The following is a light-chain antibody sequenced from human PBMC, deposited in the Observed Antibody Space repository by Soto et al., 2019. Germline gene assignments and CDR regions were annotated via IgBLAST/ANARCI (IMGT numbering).Light chain of an antibody. Sequence: EIVLTQSPGTLSLSPGERATLSCRASQSVSSNYLAWYQQKPGRVPRLFIYGASRRATGIPDRFSGSGSATDFPLTISRLDPDAFAVYYCQQYGSSLWTFGPGTKVEIK. J-gene: IGKJ1*01. CDR3: QQYGSSLWT. V-gene: IGKV3-20*01. CDR2: GAS. CDR1: QSVSSNY.